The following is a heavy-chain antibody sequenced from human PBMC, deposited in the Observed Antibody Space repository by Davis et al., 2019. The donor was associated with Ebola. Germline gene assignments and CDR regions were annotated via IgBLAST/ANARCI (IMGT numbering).Heavy chain of an antibody. V-gene: IGHV4-34*01. D-gene: IGHD1-26*01. CDR3: ARVIPHTGTYQKYYFDY. J-gene: IGHJ4*02. CDR1: DGSFSGYY. Sequence: SETLSLTCAVYDGSFSGYYWTWIRQSPGKGLEWIGEINFRGSTNYNPSLKGRVTISLDTSKNDISLKLSSATAADTAVYYCARVIPHTGTYQKYYFDYWGQGNLVTASS. CDR2: INFRGST.